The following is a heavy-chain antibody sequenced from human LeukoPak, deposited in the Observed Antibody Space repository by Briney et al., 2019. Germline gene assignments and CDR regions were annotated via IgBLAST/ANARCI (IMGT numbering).Heavy chain of an antibody. CDR2: ISGSGGST. CDR1: GFTFSSYA. D-gene: IGHD2/OR15-2a*01. V-gene: IGHV3-23*01. Sequence: PGGSLRLSCAASGFTFSSYAMSWVRQAPGKGLEWVSAISGSGGSTYYADSVKGRFTISRDSSKNTLYLQMNSLRAEDTAVYYCAKRGAEVGTTVAPGDYWGQGAPVTVSS. J-gene: IGHJ4*02. CDR3: AKRGAEVGTTVAPGDY.